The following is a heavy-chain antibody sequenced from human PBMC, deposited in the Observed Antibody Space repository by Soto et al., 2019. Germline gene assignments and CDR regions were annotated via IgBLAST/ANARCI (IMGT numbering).Heavy chain of an antibody. Sequence: SVKVSCKASGGTFNSYDINWVRQAPGQGLEWMGGIIPIVETPKYAQKFQGRGTITADESTNTVYMELSSLRSEDTAMYYCARLSRPNYYDTSGFFKDNWFDPWGQGTLVTVSS. CDR2: IIPIVETP. CDR3: ARLSRPNYYDTSGFFKDNWFDP. J-gene: IGHJ5*02. CDR1: GGTFNSYD. D-gene: IGHD3-22*01. V-gene: IGHV1-69*13.